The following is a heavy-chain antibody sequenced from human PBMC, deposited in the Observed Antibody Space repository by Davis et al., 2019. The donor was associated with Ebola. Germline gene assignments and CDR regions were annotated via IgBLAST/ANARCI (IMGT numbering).Heavy chain of an antibody. D-gene: IGHD3-10*01. CDR2: IYYSGST. CDR1: GGSISSSNW. CDR3: ARVVITMVQGVTNNWFDP. V-gene: IGHV4-4*02. Sequence: SETLSLTCAVSGGSISSSNWWSWVRQPPGKGLEWIGYIYYSGSTNYNPSLKSRVTISVDTSKNQFSLKLSSVTAADTAVYYCARVVITMVQGVTNNWFDPWGQGTLVTVSS. J-gene: IGHJ5*02.